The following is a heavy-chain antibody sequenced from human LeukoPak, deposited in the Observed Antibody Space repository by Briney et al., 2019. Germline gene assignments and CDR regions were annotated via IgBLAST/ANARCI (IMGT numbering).Heavy chain of an antibody. D-gene: IGHD1-14*01. CDR1: GYTFTSYG. J-gene: IGHJ6*02. CDR2: ISAYNGKT. Sequence: ASVKVPCKASGYTFTSYGISWVRQAPGQGLEWMGWISAYNGKTNYAQKLQGRVTMTTDTSTSTAYMELRSLRSDDTAVYYCARDPGRTPVYYYYGMDVWGQGTTVTVSS. CDR3: ARDPGRTPVYYYYGMDV. V-gene: IGHV1-18*01.